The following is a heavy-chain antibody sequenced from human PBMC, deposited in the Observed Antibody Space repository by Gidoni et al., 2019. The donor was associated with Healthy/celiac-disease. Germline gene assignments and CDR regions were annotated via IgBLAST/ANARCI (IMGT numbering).Heavy chain of an antibody. J-gene: IGHJ4*02. V-gene: IGHV3-11*06. CDR1: VFTFSDYY. Sequence: QVQLVESVGGLVKPVGSLSLSCAASVFTFSDYYMSWIRQEPGKGLEGVAYIRNSSSNTNYADSVKGRFTISRDNAKNSLYLQMNSLRAEDTAVYYCARVYNGIHPYDFDYWGQGTLPTVSS. D-gene: IGHD1-20*01. CDR2: IRNSSSNT. CDR3: ARVYNGIHPYDFDY.